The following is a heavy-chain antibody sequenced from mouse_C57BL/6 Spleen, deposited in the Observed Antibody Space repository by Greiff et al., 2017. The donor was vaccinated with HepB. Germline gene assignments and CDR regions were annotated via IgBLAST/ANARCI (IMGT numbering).Heavy chain of an antibody. V-gene: IGHV1-20*01. CDR2: INPYNGDT. Sequence: EVQLQQSGPELVKPGASVKISCKASGYSFTGYFMNWVMQSHGKSLEWIGRINPYNGDTFYNQKFKGKATLTVDKSSSTAHMELRSLTSEDSAVYYCASAITTVPWFAYWGQGTLVTVSA. D-gene: IGHD1-1*01. J-gene: IGHJ3*01. CDR3: ASAITTVPWFAY. CDR1: GYSFTGYF.